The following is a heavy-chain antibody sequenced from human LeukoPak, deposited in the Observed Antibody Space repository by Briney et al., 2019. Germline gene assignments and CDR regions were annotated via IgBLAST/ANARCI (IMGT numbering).Heavy chain of an antibody. D-gene: IGHD1-26*01. CDR3: PSSTNRYSDFDY. J-gene: IGHJ4*02. Sequence: SETLSLTCTVSGGSISSYYWSWIRQPPGKGLEWIGYIYYSGSTNYNPSLKSRVTISVDTSKNQFSLKPSSVTAAETAGYLFPSSTNRYSDFDYWGQGTLVTVSS. CDR1: GGSISSYY. CDR2: IYYSGST. V-gene: IGHV4-59*08.